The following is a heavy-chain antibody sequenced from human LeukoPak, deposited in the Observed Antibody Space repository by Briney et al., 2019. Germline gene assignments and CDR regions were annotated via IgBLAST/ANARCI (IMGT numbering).Heavy chain of an antibody. J-gene: IGHJ4*02. CDR3: AGGTVTAPDY. CDR2: IYSGSNT. V-gene: IGHV3-53*01. CDR1: GFSVSNTY. Sequence: HPGGSLRLSCAASGFSVSNTYMSWVRQAPGKGLEWVSIIYSGSNTYYADSVKGRFTISRDNSKNTLYLQMNRLRPEDTAVYYCAGGTVTAPDYWGQGTLVTVSS. D-gene: IGHD2-21*02.